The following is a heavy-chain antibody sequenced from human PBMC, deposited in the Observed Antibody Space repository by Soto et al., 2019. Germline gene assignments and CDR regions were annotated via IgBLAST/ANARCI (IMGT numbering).Heavy chain of an antibody. Sequence: QVQLQESGPGLVKPSETLSLTCTVSGGSISGYYWSWIRQSPGKGLEWIGYIYYRGSTNYNPSLKSRITISMDTSKNQFSLRLSSVTAADTAFYYCVASHDLTGYYVLTYWGQGTLVTVSA. J-gene: IGHJ4*02. CDR2: IYYRGST. V-gene: IGHV4-59*01. CDR1: GGSISGYY. CDR3: VASHDLTGYYVLTY. D-gene: IGHD3-9*01.